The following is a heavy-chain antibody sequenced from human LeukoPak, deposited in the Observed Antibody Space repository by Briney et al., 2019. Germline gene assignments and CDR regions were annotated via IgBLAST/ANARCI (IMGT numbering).Heavy chain of an antibody. CDR2: ISAYNGNT. V-gene: IGHV1-18*01. D-gene: IGHD1-26*01. Sequence: ASVKVSCKASGYTFTSYGISWVRQAPGQGLEWMGWISAYNGNTNYAQKLQGRVTMTTDTSTSTAYMELRSLRSDDTAVYCCARFSPEVGALIYGMDVWGQGTTVTVSS. CDR1: GYTFTSYG. CDR3: ARFSPEVGALIYGMDV. J-gene: IGHJ6*02.